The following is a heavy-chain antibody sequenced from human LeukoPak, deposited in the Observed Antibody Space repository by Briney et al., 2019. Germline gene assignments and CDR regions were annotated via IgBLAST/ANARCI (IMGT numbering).Heavy chain of an antibody. CDR2: IQYDGDNK. CDR3: AKRWDSTWSYFDL. J-gene: IGHJ4*02. Sequence: PGGSLRLSCVASGFTFTRSAMHWVRQAPGKGLEWVAFIQYDGDNKYYADSVKGRFTISRDDSQNTLYLQMNSLTVEDTAVYYCAKRWDSTWSYFDLWSQGTLVTVSS. V-gene: IGHV3-30*02. D-gene: IGHD1-26*01. CDR1: GFTFTRSA.